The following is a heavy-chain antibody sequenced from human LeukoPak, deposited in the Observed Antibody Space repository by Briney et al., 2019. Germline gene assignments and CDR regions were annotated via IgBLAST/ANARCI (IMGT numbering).Heavy chain of an antibody. CDR1: GDSISSSSYY. CDR3: ARDRTGSLDY. Sequence: PSETLSLTCTVSGDSISSSSYYWGWIRQPPGKGLEWIGSIYYSGSTYYNPSLKSRVTISVDTSKNQFSLKLSSVTAADTAVYYCARDRTGSLDYWGQGTLVTVSS. V-gene: IGHV4-39*02. J-gene: IGHJ4*02. CDR2: IYYSGST. D-gene: IGHD7-27*01.